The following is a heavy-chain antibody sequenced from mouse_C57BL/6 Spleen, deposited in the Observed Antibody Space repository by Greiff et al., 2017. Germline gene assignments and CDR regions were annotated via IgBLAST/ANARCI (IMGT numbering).Heavy chain of an antibody. CDR3: ARAYYSNTWFAD. J-gene: IGHJ3*01. CDR2: ISDGGSYT. CDR1: GFTFSSYA. Sequence: EVKLMESGGGLVKPGGSLKLSCAASGFTFSSYAMSWVRQTPEQRLEWVATISDGGSYTYYPDNVKGRFTISRDNAKNNLYLQMSHLKSEDTAMYYCARAYYSNTWFADWGQGTLVTVSA. D-gene: IGHD2-5*01. V-gene: IGHV5-4*03.